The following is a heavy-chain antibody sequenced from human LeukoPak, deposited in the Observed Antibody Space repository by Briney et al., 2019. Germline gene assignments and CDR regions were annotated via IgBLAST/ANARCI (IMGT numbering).Heavy chain of an antibody. CDR2: IWCDGSDK. D-gene: IGHD3-10*01. CDR3: ARGRVVIPEGPDY. V-gene: IGHV3-33*01. J-gene: IGHJ4*02. Sequence: PGGSLRLSCAASGFTFTSHGMHWVRQAPGKGLEWVAVIWCDGSDKFYADSVKGRFTISRDNSKKMLYLQMNSLRAEDTAVYYCARGRVVIPEGPDYWGQGTLVTVSS. CDR1: GFTFTSHG.